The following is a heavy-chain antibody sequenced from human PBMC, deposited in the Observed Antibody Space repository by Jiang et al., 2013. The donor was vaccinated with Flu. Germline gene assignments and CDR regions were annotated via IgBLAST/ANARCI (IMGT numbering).Heavy chain of an antibody. CDR2: IIPIFGTA. J-gene: IGHJ3*02. D-gene: IGHD3-22*01. Sequence: ISWVRQAPGQGLEWMGGIIPIFGTANYAQKFQGRVTITADESTSTAYMELSSLRSEDTAVYYCARGDSGYYDSSGYYFAFDIWGQGTMVTVSS. CDR3: ARGDSGYYDSSGYYFAFDI. V-gene: IGHV1-69*01.